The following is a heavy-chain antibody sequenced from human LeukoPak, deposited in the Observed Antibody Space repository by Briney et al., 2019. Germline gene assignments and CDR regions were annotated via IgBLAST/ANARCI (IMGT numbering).Heavy chain of an antibody. D-gene: IGHD3-22*01. V-gene: IGHV3-15*01. CDR1: GFTFSNAW. CDR3: TTLYYYDSSGYPLDY. Sequence: GGSLRLSCAASGFTFSNAWMSWVRQAPGTGREWVGRIKSKTDGGTTDYAAPVKGRFTISRDDSKNTLYLQMNSLKTEDTAVYYCTTLYYYDSSGYPLDYWGQGTLVTVSS. J-gene: IGHJ4*02. CDR2: IKSKTDGGTT.